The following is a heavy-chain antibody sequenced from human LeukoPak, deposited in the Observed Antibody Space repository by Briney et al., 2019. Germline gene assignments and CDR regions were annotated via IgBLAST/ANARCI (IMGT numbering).Heavy chain of an antibody. V-gene: IGHV4-4*07. CDR1: GGSISSYY. CDR2: IYTSGST. J-gene: IGHJ6*03. Sequence: SETLSLTCTVSGGSISSYYWSWIRQPAGKGLEWIGRIYTSGSTNYNPSLKSRVTMSVDTSKNQFSLKLSSVTAADTAVYFCARGGRYMSASWYRSVYYYMDVWGKGTTVTVSS. CDR3: ARGGRYMSASWYRSVYYYMDV. D-gene: IGHD6-13*01.